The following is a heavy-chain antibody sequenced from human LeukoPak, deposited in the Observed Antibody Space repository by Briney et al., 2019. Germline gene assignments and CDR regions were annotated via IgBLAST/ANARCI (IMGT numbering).Heavy chain of an antibody. J-gene: IGHJ4*02. D-gene: IGHD2-21*01. CDR3: ARGVGGADY. Sequence: GGSLRLSCAASGFTFSTYWMSWVRQAQGKGLEWVANIEEDGSEKYYMDSVKGRFTISRDNAKNSLDLQMNSLRAEDTAVYYCARGVGGADYWGQGTLVTVSS. V-gene: IGHV3-7*01. CDR1: GFTFSTYW. CDR2: IEEDGSEK.